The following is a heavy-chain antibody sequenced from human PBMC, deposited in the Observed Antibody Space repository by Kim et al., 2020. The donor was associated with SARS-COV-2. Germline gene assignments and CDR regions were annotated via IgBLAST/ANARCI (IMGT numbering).Heavy chain of an antibody. J-gene: IGHJ4*02. CDR2: NK. CDR3: ARDLNSGSAE. Sequence: NKYYADSVKGRFTISRDNSKNTLYLQMNSLRAEDTAVYYCARDLNSGSAEWGQGTLVTVSS. D-gene: IGHD1-26*01. V-gene: IGHV3-33*01.